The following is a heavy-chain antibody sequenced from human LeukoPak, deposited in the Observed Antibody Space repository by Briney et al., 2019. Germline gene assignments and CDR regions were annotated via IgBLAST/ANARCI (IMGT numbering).Heavy chain of an antibody. D-gene: IGHD6-13*01. CDR1: GFTFSSYA. Sequence: PGRSLRLACAADGFTFSSYAMGGGGQGPGKGEERGAGISYEGSNNYYADPVKGRFTISRDNSKNPLYLQMNSLRAEDTAVYYCAREEVAAAGTYYGMDVWGQGTTVTVSS. CDR2: ISYEGSNN. J-gene: IGHJ6*02. V-gene: IGHV3-30-3*01. CDR3: AREEVAAAGTYYGMDV.